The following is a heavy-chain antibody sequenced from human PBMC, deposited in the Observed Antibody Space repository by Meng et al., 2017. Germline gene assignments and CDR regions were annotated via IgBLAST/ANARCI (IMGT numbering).Heavy chain of an antibody. J-gene: IGHJ4*02. V-gene: IGHV2-5*02. D-gene: IGHD3-3*01. CDR3: AHSKKTYYDFWSGYFGYYFDY. Sequence: GTPPVNPPPTLPLTCTFSGSPLSTGGVGVCWIRQPPGKALEWVALIYWDDDKRYSPSLKSRLTITKDTSTNQVVLTMTNMDPVDTATYYCAHSKKTYYDFWSGYFGYYFDYWGQGTLVTVSS. CDR1: GSPLSTGGVG. CDR2: IYWDDDK.